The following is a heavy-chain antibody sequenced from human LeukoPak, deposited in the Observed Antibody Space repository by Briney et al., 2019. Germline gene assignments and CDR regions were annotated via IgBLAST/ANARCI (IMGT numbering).Heavy chain of an antibody. Sequence: GGSLRLSCAASGFTFDDYAMHWVRQAPGKGLEWVSGISWNSGSIGYADSVKGRFTISRDNAKNSLYLQMNSLRAEDTALYYCAKFHYGGNDAFDIWGQGTMVTVSS. CDR3: AKFHYGGNDAFDI. J-gene: IGHJ3*02. CDR2: ISWNSGSI. V-gene: IGHV3-9*01. CDR1: GFTFDDYA. D-gene: IGHD4-23*01.